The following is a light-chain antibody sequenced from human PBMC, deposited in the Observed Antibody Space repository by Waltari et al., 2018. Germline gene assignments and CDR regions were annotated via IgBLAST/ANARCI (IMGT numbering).Light chain of an antibody. Sequence: SYELTQPPSVSVSPGQTARITCSGDKLGDKYACWYQQKPGQSPVLVIYQDFKRPSVIPERFSGSNSGNTATLTISGTQAMDEADYYCQAWDSSTVVFGGGTKLTVL. CDR2: QDF. V-gene: IGLV3-1*01. CDR1: KLGDKY. J-gene: IGLJ2*01. CDR3: QAWDSSTVV.